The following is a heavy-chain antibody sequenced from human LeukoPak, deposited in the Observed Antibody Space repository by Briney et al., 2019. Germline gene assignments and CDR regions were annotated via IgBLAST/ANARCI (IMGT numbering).Heavy chain of an antibody. Sequence: PSETLSLTCAVSGGSISSSNWWSWVRQPPGRGLEWIGEIYHSGSTNYNPSLKGRVTISVDKSKNQFSLKLSSVTAADTAVYYCAREVVLMVYARAFDIWGQGTMVTVSS. CDR1: GGSISSSNW. D-gene: IGHD2-8*01. CDR2: IYHSGST. CDR3: AREVVLMVYARAFDI. J-gene: IGHJ3*02. V-gene: IGHV4-4*02.